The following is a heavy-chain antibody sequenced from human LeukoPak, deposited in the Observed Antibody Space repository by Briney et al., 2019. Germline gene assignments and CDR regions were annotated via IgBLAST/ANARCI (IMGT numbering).Heavy chain of an antibody. CDR2: IIPIFGTT. D-gene: IGHD3-16*02. J-gene: IGHJ6*02. Sequence: ASVKVSCKASGGTFSSYAISWVRQAPGQGLEWMGGIIPIFGTTNYAQKFQGRVTITADESTSTAYMELSSLRSEDTAVYYCASGWVGRSHRPPGDYYYGMDVWGQGTTVTVSS. V-gene: IGHV1-69*13. CDR1: GGTFSSYA. CDR3: ASGWVGRSHRPPGDYYYGMDV.